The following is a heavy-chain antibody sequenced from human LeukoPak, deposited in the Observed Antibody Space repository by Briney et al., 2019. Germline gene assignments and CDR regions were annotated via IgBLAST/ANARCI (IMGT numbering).Heavy chain of an antibody. V-gene: IGHV4-59*01. CDR1: GGSISSYY. D-gene: IGHD3-10*01. CDR2: IYHRGSA. J-gene: IGHJ4*02. Sequence: PSETLSLTCTVSGGSISSYYWTWIRQPPGKGLEWIGYIYHRGSANYNPSLKGRVTISVDTSKNQFSLTLSSVTAADTAVCYCARAGDYYVSGSYLGYWGQGTLVTVSS. CDR3: ARAGDYYVSGSYLGY.